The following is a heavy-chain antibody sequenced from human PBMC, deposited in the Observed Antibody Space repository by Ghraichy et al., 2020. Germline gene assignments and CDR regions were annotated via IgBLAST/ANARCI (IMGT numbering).Heavy chain of an antibody. J-gene: IGHJ3*02. V-gene: IGHV3-7*03. Sequence: GGSLRLSCAASGFTFTRYYMTWVRQAPGKGLEWVANIKQDGSDKFYLDSVRGRFTISRDNAKNSVYLQMYSLRAEDTAVYYCAAENDFGALGSAFDIWGHGTMVTVSS. D-gene: IGHD3-10*01. CDR3: AAENDFGALGSAFDI. CDR1: GFTFTRYY. CDR2: IKQDGSDK.